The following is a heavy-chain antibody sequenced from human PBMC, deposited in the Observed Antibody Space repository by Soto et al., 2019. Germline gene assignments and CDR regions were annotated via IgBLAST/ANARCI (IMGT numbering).Heavy chain of an antibody. CDR2: ISSSSSYI. Sequence: EVQLVESGGGLVKPGGSLRLSCAASGFTFSSYSMNWVRQAPGKGLEWVSSISSSSSYIYYADSVKGRFTISRDNAKNALYLERNSLRAEDTAVYYCARDQEFGELFRLNRDYYYYYGMDVWGQGTAVTVSS. D-gene: IGHD3-10*01. V-gene: IGHV3-21*01. CDR3: ARDQEFGELFRLNRDYYYYYGMDV. CDR1: GFTFSSYS. J-gene: IGHJ6*02.